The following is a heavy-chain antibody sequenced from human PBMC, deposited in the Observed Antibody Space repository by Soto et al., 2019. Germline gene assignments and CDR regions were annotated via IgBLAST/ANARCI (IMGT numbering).Heavy chain of an antibody. CDR1: GGTFSSYA. CDR3: AKGSAYSYTYGPPDALDI. Sequence: SVKVSCKASGGTFSSYAVSWVRQAPGQGLEWMGGIIPIFGTANYAQKFQGRVTITADESTSTAYMELSSLRSEDTAVYFCAKGSAYSYTYGPPDALDIWGQGTMVTVSS. D-gene: IGHD5-18*01. J-gene: IGHJ3*02. CDR2: IIPIFGTA. V-gene: IGHV1-69*13.